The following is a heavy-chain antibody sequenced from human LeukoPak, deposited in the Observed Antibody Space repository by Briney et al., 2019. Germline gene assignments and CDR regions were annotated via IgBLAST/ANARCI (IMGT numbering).Heavy chain of an antibody. CDR1: GFTFSSYS. D-gene: IGHD3-10*01. CDR3: ARDYNC. Sequence: GGSLRLSCAASGFTFSSYSMNWVRQAPGKGLEWVSYIGPSGTVIYYGDSVKGRFTISRDNAKKSLYLQMNSLRAEDTAVYYCARDYNCWGQGTLVTVSS. V-gene: IGHV3-48*04. J-gene: IGHJ4*02. CDR2: IGPSGTVI.